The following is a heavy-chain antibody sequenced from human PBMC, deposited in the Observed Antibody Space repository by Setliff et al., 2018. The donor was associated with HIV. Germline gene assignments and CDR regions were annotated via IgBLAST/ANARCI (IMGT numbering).Heavy chain of an antibody. J-gene: IGHJ4*02. Sequence: ASVKVSCKTSGYTFTSYYMHWIRQAPGQGLEWMGWISAGNGNTKYSQKFQGRVTITRDTSASTAYMELSSLTSEDTAVYYCAKGGDRAMINFDHWGQGTLITVSS. CDR1: GYTFTSYY. D-gene: IGHD5-18*01. CDR3: AKGGDRAMINFDH. V-gene: IGHV1-3*01. CDR2: ISAGNGNT.